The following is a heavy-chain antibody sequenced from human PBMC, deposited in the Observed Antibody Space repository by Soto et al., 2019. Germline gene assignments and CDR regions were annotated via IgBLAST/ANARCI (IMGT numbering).Heavy chain of an antibody. Sequence: GESLKISCNGSGYSFTSYWISWVRQMPGKGLEWMGRIDPSDSYTNYSPSFQGHVTISADKSISTAYLQWSSLRVEDTAVYYCARDSFPYYHNSTGYGEAFDPWGQGTVVTVSS. CDR2: IDPSDSYT. CDR1: GYSFTSYW. V-gene: IGHV5-10-1*01. D-gene: IGHD3-22*01. J-gene: IGHJ5*02. CDR3: ARDSFPYYHNSTGYGEAFDP.